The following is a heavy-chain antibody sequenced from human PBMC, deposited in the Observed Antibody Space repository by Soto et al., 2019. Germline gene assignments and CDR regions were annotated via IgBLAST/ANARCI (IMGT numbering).Heavy chain of an antibody. J-gene: IGHJ3*02. CDR1: GLTVSSNY. CDR2: IYGGGST. Sequence: GGSLRLSCTASGLTVSSNYMTLVRQAPGKGLEWVSIIYGGGSTHYADSVKGRLTISRDNSKNTLYLQMNSLTAEDTAVYYCARPARRDAFDIWGHGTMVTVSS. D-gene: IGHD6-6*01. CDR3: ARPARRDAFDI. V-gene: IGHV3-53*01.